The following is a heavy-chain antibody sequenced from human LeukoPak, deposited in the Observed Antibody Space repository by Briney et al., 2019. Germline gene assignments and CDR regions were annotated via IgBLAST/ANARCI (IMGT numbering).Heavy chain of an antibody. CDR2: IITYNGDT. CDR1: GYTFTTYG. Sequence: ASVKVSCKASGYTFTTYGINWVRQAPGQGLEWMGWIITYNGDTNYAQKFQSRVTMTRDTSTNTAYMELMSLRSDDTAVYYCARGDRELRPPPFDYWGQGTLVTVSS. CDR3: ARGDRELRPPPFDY. D-gene: IGHD1-7*01. V-gene: IGHV1-18*01. J-gene: IGHJ4*02.